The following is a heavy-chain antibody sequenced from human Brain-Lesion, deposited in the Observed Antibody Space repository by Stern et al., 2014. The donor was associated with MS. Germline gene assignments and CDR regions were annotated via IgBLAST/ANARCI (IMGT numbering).Heavy chain of an antibody. CDR1: GGSISSGNYY. CDR2: IYSSGST. D-gene: IGHD3-9*01. V-gene: IGHV4-61*02. J-gene: IGHJ3*02. CDR3: ARGSYGVLTCNGGHGFDI. Sequence: QVQLVQSGPGLVKPSQTLSLTCTVSGGSISSGNYYWSWIRQPAGEGLEWIGRIYSSGSTQYNPPLQSRVPISADPSTNQFSLGRSSVTAADTAVYYCARGSYGVLTCNGGHGFDIWGQGTMVTVSS.